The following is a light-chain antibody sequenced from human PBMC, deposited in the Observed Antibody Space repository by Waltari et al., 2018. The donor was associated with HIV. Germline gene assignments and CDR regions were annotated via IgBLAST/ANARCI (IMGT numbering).Light chain of an antibody. J-gene: IGLJ2*01. V-gene: IGLV2-8*01. Sequence: QSALTQPPSASGSPGHSVTISCTGTSSDVGAYNYVSGYQQHPGKAPQLIIYEVTKRPSGAPDRFSASKSGNTASLTVSGLQTDDEADYYCSSYAGSNTLIFGGGTNLIVL. CDR3: SSYAGSNTLI. CDR2: EVT. CDR1: SSDVGAYNY.